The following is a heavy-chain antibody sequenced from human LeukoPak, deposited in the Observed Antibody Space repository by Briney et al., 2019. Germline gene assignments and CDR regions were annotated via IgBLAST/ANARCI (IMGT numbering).Heavy chain of an antibody. D-gene: IGHD3-22*01. Sequence: LPGGSLRLSCAASGFTFSSYWMSWVRQAPGKGLEWVANIKQDGSEKYYADSVKGRFTISRDNAKNSLYLQMNSLRAEDTALYYCAKDADYYDSSGRLDYWGQGTLVTVSS. V-gene: IGHV3-7*03. CDR3: AKDADYYDSSGRLDY. CDR1: GFTFSSYW. CDR2: IKQDGSEK. J-gene: IGHJ4*02.